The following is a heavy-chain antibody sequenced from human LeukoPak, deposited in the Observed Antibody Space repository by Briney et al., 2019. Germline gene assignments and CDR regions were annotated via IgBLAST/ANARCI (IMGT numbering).Heavy chain of an antibody. CDR3: ARVRGGSYYFQRGYSQTFDY. Sequence: ASVKVSCKASGGTFSSYAISWVRQAPGQGLEWMGGIIPIFGTANYAQKFQGRVTITADESTSTAYMELNRLRSDDTAVYYCARVRGGSYYFQRGYSQTFDYWGQGTLVTVSS. J-gene: IGHJ4*02. V-gene: IGHV1-69*01. D-gene: IGHD1-26*01. CDR2: IIPIFGTA. CDR1: GGTFSSYA.